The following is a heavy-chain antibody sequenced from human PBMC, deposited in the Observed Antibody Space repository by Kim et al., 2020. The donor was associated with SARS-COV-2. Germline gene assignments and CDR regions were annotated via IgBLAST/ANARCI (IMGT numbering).Heavy chain of an antibody. CDR3: ARRELYSSSWYY. D-gene: IGHD6-13*01. Sequence: YSPSFQGHVTISADKSISTAYLQWSSLKASDTAMYYCARRELYSSSWYYWGQGTLVTVSS. V-gene: IGHV5-10-1*01. J-gene: IGHJ4*02.